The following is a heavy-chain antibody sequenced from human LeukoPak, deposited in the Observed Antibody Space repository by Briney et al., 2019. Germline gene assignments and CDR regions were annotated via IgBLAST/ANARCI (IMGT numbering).Heavy chain of an antibody. D-gene: IGHD2-15*01. CDR3: ATVRGVDY. Sequence: SETLXLTCTVSGGSISSSSYYWGWIRQPXGXGLEWIGSIYYSGSTYYNPSLKSRVTISVDTSKNQFSLKLSSVTAADTAVYYCATVRGVDYWGQGTLVTVSS. V-gene: IGHV4-39*07. CDR1: GGSISSSSYY. CDR2: IYYSGST. J-gene: IGHJ4*02.